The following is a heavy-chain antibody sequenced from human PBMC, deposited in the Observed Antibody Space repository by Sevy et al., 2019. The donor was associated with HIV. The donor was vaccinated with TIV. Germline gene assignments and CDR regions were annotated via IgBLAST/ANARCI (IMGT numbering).Heavy chain of an antibody. V-gene: IGHV1-18*01. Sequence: ASVKVSCKASGYTFTSYGISWVRQAPGQGLEWMGWISAYNGNTNDAQKLQGRVTMTTDITTSTAYMELRSLRSDDTAVYYCASRTQYYDFWSGYSKGNWFDPWGQGTLVTVSS. J-gene: IGHJ5*02. CDR2: ISAYNGNT. CDR3: ASRTQYYDFWSGYSKGNWFDP. CDR1: GYTFTSYG. D-gene: IGHD3-3*01.